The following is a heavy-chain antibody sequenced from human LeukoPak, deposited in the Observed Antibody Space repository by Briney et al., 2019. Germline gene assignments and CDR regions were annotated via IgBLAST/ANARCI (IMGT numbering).Heavy chain of an antibody. Sequence: PSETLSLTCTVSGGSISSYYWSWIRQPAGKGLEWIGRIYTSGSTNYNPSLKSRVTMSVDTSKNQFSLKLSSVTAADTAVYYCARDHPHYYDSSGFHYYYYMDVWGKGTTVTVSS. CDR1: GGSISSYY. CDR3: ARDHPHYYDSSGFHYYYYMDV. CDR2: IYTSGST. V-gene: IGHV4-4*07. D-gene: IGHD3-22*01. J-gene: IGHJ6*03.